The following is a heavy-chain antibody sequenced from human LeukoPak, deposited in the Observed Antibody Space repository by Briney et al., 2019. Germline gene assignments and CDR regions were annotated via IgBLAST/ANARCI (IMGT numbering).Heavy chain of an antibody. D-gene: IGHD4-23*01. V-gene: IGHV4-39*01. Sequence: SETLSLTCSVSGDSISTSSYYWGWIRQPPGKGLEWIGSIYYSGSTYYNPSLKSRFTISVDTSKNQFSLKLSSVTAADTAVYYCARLHFGGNYGYYYYYMDVWGKGTTVTISS. CDR1: GDSISTSSYY. CDR2: IYYSGST. CDR3: ARLHFGGNYGYYYYYMDV. J-gene: IGHJ6*03.